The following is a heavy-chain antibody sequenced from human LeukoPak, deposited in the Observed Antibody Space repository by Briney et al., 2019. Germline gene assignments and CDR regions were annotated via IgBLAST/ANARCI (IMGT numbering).Heavy chain of an antibody. Sequence: GASLRLSCAASGFTFSSYAMSWVRQAPGKGLEWLSAISGSGGSTYYADSVKGRFTISRDNSKNTLHLQINSLRAEDTAIDYCAKGGSDILTGFHLWGQGTLVTVSS. D-gene: IGHD3-9*01. CDR3: AKGGSDILTGFHL. J-gene: IGHJ5*02. V-gene: IGHV3-23*01. CDR2: ISGSGGST. CDR1: GFTFSSYA.